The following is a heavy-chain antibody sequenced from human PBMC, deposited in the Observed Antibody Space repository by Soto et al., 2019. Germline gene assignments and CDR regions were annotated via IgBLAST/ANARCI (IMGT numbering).Heavy chain of an antibody. Sequence: EVQLLESGGGVVQPGGSLRLSCVASGFNFKKFAMAWVRQAPGEGLEWVSGISCCGGSTSYADSVKGRFSTARDDYKNTLSLEMNGLRVEDTAQYFGAKADGEQWLIPHLDNWGQGTLVTVS. CDR2: ISCCGGST. CDR3: AKADGEQWLIPHLDN. D-gene: IGHD6-19*01. CDR1: GFNFKKFA. J-gene: IGHJ4*02. V-gene: IGHV3-23*01.